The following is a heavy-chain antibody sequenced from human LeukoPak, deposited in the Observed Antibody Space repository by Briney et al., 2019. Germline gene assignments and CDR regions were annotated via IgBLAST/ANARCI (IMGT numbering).Heavy chain of an antibody. V-gene: IGHV3-9*01. CDR1: GFTFDDYA. J-gene: IGHJ4*02. Sequence: GGSLRLSCAASGFTFDDYAMHWVRQAPGKGLEWVSGISWNSGSIGYADSVKGRFTISRDNAKNSLYLQMNSLRVEDTALYYCAKDLYGSSSAAYGHWGQGTLVTVSS. CDR3: AKDLYGSSSAAYGH. CDR2: ISWNSGSI. D-gene: IGHD6-13*01.